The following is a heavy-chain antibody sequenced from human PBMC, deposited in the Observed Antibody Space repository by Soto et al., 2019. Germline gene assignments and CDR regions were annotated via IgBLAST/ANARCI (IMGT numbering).Heavy chain of an antibody. J-gene: IGHJ6*02. D-gene: IGHD5-12*01. CDR1: GYTFTSCA. V-gene: IGHV1-3*01. CDR3: ARVRFKCYDLYYGMDV. CDR2: INAGNGNT. Sequence: VASVKVSCKASGYTFTSCAMHWVRQAPGQRLEWMGWINAGNGNTKYSQKFQGRVTITRDTSASTAYMELSSLRSEDTAVYYCARVRFKCYDLYYGMDVSGQGTTVTVSS.